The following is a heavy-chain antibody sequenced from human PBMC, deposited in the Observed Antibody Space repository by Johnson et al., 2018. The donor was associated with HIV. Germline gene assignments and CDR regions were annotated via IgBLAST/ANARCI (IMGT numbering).Heavy chain of an antibody. J-gene: IGHJ3*02. D-gene: IGHD2-15*01. CDR3: YTGDIVVVAVAMLLPLHDAFDI. CDR1: GFTFSNAW. Sequence: EVQLVESGGRLVKPGGSLRLSCAASGFTFSNAWMNWVRQAPGKGLEWVGRIKSESDGGTTDYPTPVKGRFTISRDDSKNMLYLQMNSLKIEDTAVYYCYTGDIVVVAVAMLLPLHDAFDIWGQGTMVNVAS. V-gene: IGHV3-15*01. CDR2: IKSESDGGTT.